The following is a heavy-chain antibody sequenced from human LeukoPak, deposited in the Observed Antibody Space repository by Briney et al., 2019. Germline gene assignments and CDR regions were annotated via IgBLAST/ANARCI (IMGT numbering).Heavy chain of an antibody. Sequence: PSETLSLTCAVYGGSFSGYYWSWIRQPPGKGLEWIGEINRSGSTNYNPSLKSRVTISVDTSKNQFSLKLSSVTAADTAVYYCARATVPAASNENWFDPWGQGTLVTVSS. J-gene: IGHJ5*02. D-gene: IGHD2-2*01. V-gene: IGHV4-34*01. CDR3: ARATVPAASNENWFDP. CDR2: INRSGST. CDR1: GGSFSGYY.